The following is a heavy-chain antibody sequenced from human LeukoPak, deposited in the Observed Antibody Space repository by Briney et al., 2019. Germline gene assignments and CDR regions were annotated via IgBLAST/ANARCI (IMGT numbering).Heavy chain of an antibody. J-gene: IGHJ6*02. Sequence: GGSLRLSCAASGFTFDDYAMHWVRQAPGKGLEWVSGISWNSGSIGYADSVKGRFTISRDNSKNTLYLQMNSLRAEDTAVYYCARPTYYYDSSGYYGTSYGMDVWGQGTTVTVSS. CDR1: GFTFDDYA. V-gene: IGHV3-9*01. D-gene: IGHD3-22*01. CDR2: ISWNSGSI. CDR3: ARPTYYYDSSGYYGTSYGMDV.